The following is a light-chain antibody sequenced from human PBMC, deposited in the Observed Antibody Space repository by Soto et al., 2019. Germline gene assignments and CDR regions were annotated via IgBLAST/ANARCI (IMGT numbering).Light chain of an antibody. CDR3: QHYNSYSEA. V-gene: IGKV1-5*03. Sequence: IQMTQSPSTLSGSVGDRVTITCRASQTISSWLAWYQQKQGKAPKLLIYKASTLKSGVPSRFSGSGSGTEFTITISSLQPDDFETYYCQHYNSYSEAFGQGTKVDIK. J-gene: IGKJ1*01. CDR2: KAS. CDR1: QTISSW.